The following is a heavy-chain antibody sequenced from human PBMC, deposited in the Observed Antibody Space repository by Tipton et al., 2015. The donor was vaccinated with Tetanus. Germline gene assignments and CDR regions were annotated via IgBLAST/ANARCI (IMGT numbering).Heavy chain of an antibody. Sequence: TLSLTCTVSVGAIIDSYWGWIRQSPGKGLEWIGYIYYSGSTNYNPSLKSRVTISVDTSKNQFSLKLSSVTAADTAVYYCARDPSGGVRYFDYWGQGTLVTVSS. CDR1: VGAIIDSY. CDR2: IYYSGST. V-gene: IGHV4-59*01. J-gene: IGHJ4*02. D-gene: IGHD2-8*01. CDR3: ARDPSGGVRYFDY.